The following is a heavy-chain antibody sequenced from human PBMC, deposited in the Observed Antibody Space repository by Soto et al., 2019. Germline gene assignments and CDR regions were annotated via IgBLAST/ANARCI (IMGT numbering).Heavy chain of an antibody. V-gene: IGHV4-31*03. Sequence: QVQLQESGPGLVKPSQTLSLTCTVSGGSISSGGYYWSWIRQHPGKGLAWIGYLYYSGSTYYNPSLKSRVTISVDTSKNQFALKLSSVTAADTAVYYCAKTERGRFGELFDYWGQGTLVTVSS. D-gene: IGHD3-10*01. CDR1: GGSISSGGYY. CDR2: LYYSGST. J-gene: IGHJ4*02. CDR3: AKTERGRFGELFDY.